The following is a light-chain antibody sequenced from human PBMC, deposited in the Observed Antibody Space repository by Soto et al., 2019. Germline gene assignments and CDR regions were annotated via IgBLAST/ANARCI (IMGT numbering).Light chain of an antibody. V-gene: IGKV1-5*01. J-gene: IGKJ1*01. CDR3: QQYENYWT. CDR1: QPISSW. CDR2: DAS. Sequence: DIPLTQSPPTLSASVGDRVTITCRASQPISSWLAWYHQKPGKAPNLLIFDASNLESGVPSRFSGSGSGTEFTLTISSLQPEDFGIYYCQQYENYWTFGQGTKVEIK.